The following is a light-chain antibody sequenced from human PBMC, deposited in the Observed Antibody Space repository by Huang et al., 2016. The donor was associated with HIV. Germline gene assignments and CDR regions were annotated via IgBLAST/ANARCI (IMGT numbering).Light chain of an antibody. V-gene: IGKV3-15*01. CDR2: GAS. Sequence: EIVMTQSPATLSVSPGERATLSCRASQSVGSNVAWYQQKPGQAPRLLIYGASTRATGIPARFSGSGSGTEFTLTISSLQSEDFAVYYCQQYNNWPPWTFGQGTKVEIK. J-gene: IGKJ1*01. CDR3: QQYNNWPPWT. CDR1: QSVGSN.